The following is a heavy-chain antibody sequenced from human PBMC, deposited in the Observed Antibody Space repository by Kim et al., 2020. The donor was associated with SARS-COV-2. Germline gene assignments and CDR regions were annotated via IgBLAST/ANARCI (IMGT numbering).Heavy chain of an antibody. Sequence: YTPTLKSRVTISVDTSKNQFSLKLSSVTAADTAVYYCASDSFGDNWFDPWGQGTLVTVSS. D-gene: IGHD3-16*01. V-gene: IGHV4-30-2*05. J-gene: IGHJ5*02. CDR3: ASDSFGDNWFDP.